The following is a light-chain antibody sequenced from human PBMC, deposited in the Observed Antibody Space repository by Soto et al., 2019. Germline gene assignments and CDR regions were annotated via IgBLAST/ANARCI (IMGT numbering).Light chain of an antibody. CDR1: QTISNW. J-gene: IGKJ1*01. V-gene: IGKV1-5*01. CDR3: QHYSSYSST. Sequence: DIQMTQSPSPLSASVGDRVTITCRASQTISNWLAWYQQKPGKAPKLLIYDASILESGVPSRFSGSGSGTESTLTISSLQPDDFAAYYCQHYSSYSSTFGQGTKV. CDR2: DAS.